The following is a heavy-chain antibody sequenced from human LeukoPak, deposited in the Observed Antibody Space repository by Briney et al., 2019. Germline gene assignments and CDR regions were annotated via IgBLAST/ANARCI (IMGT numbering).Heavy chain of an antibody. Sequence: SQTLSLTCTVSGGSISSGDYYWSWIRQPPGKGLEWIGYIYYSGSTYYNPSLKSRVTISVGTSKNQFSLKLSSVTAADTAVYYCASRSSGWRSDYWGQGTLVTVSS. J-gene: IGHJ4*02. V-gene: IGHV4-30-4*08. CDR1: GGSISSGDYY. D-gene: IGHD6-19*01. CDR2: IYYSGST. CDR3: ASRSSGWRSDY.